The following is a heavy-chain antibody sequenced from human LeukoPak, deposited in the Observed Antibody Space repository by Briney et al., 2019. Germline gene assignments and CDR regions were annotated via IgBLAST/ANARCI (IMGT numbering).Heavy chain of an antibody. Sequence: ASVKVSCKASGYTFTGYYMHWVRQAPGQGLEWMGRINPNSGGTNYAQKFQGRVTMTRDTSISTAYMELSRLRSDDTAVYYCAGDYCSGGSCYSIDDYWGQGTLVTVSS. J-gene: IGHJ4*02. V-gene: IGHV1-2*06. D-gene: IGHD2-15*01. CDR2: INPNSGGT. CDR1: GYTFTGYY. CDR3: AGDYCSGGSCYSIDDY.